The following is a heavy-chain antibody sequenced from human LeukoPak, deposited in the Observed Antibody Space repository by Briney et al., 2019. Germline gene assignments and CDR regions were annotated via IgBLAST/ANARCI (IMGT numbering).Heavy chain of an antibody. J-gene: IGHJ4*02. CDR3: ARAQSVSMIVVVPHLDY. Sequence: ASVKVSCKASGYTXTNYYIHGVRQAPGQGLEYMGVIDPRGGSTNYAQKFQGRVTMTRDTSTSTVYMELSSLRSEDTALYYCARAQSVSMIVVVPHLDYWGQGTLVTVSS. CDR1: GYTXTNYY. D-gene: IGHD3-22*01. V-gene: IGHV1-46*01. CDR2: IDPRGGST.